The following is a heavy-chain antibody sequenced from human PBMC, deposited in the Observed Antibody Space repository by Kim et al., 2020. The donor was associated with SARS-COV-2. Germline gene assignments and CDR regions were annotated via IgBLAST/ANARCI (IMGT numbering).Heavy chain of an antibody. CDR3: ATLDGITMIVVPPPDAFDI. D-gene: IGHD3-22*01. V-gene: IGHV1-24*01. CDR1: GYTLTELS. J-gene: IGHJ3*02. Sequence: ASVKVSCKVSGYTLTELSMHWVRQAPGKGLEWMGGFDPEDGETIYAQKFQGRVTMTEDTSTDTAYMELSSLRSEDTAVYYCATLDGITMIVVPPPDAFDIWGQGTMVTVSS. CDR2: FDPEDGET.